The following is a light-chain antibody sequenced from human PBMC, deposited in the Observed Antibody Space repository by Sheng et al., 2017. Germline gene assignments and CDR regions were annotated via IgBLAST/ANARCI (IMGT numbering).Light chain of an antibody. CDR3: QQTYGTVWA. J-gene: IGKJ1*01. V-gene: IGKV1-39*01. CDR1: QNINNF. Sequence: DIQMTQSPSSLSASVGDRVTFTCWASQNINNFLNWYQQKPGRAPNLLIYAASNLQRGSHQGSVAVDLGQTSLSPSAVWNLKILLVYYCQQTYGTVWAFGQGTKVETK. CDR2: AAS.